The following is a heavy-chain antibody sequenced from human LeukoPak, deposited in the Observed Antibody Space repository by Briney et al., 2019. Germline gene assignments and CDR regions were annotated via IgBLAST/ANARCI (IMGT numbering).Heavy chain of an antibody. D-gene: IGHD3-22*01. V-gene: IGHV3-23*01. CDR2: ISGSGGST. J-gene: IGHJ6*02. CDR3: ARGRGVVVIKDYYGMDV. CDR1: GFTFSSYA. Sequence: GGSLRLSCAASGFTFSSYAMSWVRQAPGKGLEWVSAISGSGGSTYYAASVKGRFTISRDNPKNTLYLQMNSLRAEDTAVYYCARGRGVVVIKDYYGMDVLGQGTTVTVSS.